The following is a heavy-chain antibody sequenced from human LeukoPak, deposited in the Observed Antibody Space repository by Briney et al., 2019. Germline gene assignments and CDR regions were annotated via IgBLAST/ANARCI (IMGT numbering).Heavy chain of an antibody. V-gene: IGHV3-21*01. CDR3: ARDPGTVADPYFDY. D-gene: IGHD6-19*01. CDR2: ISSSSGHI. CDR1: GFTFSSYN. Sequence: SGGSLRLSCAASGFTFSSYNMNWVRQPPGKGLEWVSSISSSSGHIHYADSVKGRFTISRDNANNSLYLQMNSLRDEDTAVYYCARDPGTVADPYFDYWGQGGLVTVSS. J-gene: IGHJ4*02.